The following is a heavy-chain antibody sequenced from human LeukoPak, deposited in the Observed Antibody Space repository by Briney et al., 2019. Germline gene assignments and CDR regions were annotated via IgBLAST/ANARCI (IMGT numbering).Heavy chain of an antibody. CDR3: ARAGRYFDWLRVNWFDP. Sequence: ASVKVSCKASGYTFTSYDINWVRQATGQGLEWMGWMNPNSGNTGYAQKFQGRVTMTRNTSISTAYMELSSLRSEDTAVYYCARAGRYFDWLRVNWFDPWGQGTLVTVSS. V-gene: IGHV1-8*01. J-gene: IGHJ5*02. CDR1: GYTFTSYD. CDR2: MNPNSGNT. D-gene: IGHD3-9*01.